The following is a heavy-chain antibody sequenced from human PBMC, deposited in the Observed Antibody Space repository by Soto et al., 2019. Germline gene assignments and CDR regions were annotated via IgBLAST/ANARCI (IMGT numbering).Heavy chain of an antibody. Sequence: PGGSLRLSCAASGFTFSSYAMSWVRQAPGKGLEWVSAISGSGGSTYYADSVKGRFTISRDNSKNTLYLQMNSLRAEDTAVYYCSKDSGITMIVVVITGTFDYWGQGTLVTVSS. J-gene: IGHJ4*02. V-gene: IGHV3-23*01. CDR1: GFTFSSYA. D-gene: IGHD3-22*01. CDR2: ISGSGGST. CDR3: SKDSGITMIVVVITGTFDY.